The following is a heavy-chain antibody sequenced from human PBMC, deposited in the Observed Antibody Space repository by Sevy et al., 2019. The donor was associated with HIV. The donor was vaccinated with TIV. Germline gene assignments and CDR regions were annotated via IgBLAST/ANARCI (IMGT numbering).Heavy chain of an antibody. CDR1: GYTFTGYY. D-gene: IGHD3-22*01. Sequence: ASVKVSCKASGYTFTGYYMHWVRQAPGQGLEWMGWINPNSGGTNYAQKFQGWVTMTRDTSISTAYMELSRLRSDDTAVYYCARGPSITMIVVGGAFDIWGQGTMVTVSS. V-gene: IGHV1-2*04. J-gene: IGHJ3*02. CDR3: ARGPSITMIVVGGAFDI. CDR2: INPNSGGT.